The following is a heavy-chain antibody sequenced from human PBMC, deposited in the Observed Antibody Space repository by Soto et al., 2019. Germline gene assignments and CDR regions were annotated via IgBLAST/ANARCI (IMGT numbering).Heavy chain of an antibody. J-gene: IGHJ4*02. V-gene: IGHV4-4*02. CDR2: MYHSGGA. D-gene: IGHD1-1*01. CDR3: ARRHAPRYTTGNNHFDF. Sequence: SETLSLTCVVSDGSISSYDWWTWVRQPPGKGLEWIGKMYHSGGADYSPPLKSRVTISVDTSKNQFSLNLRSVTAADTAVYYCARRHAPRYTTGNNHFDFWGQGSLVTVSS. CDR1: DGSISSYDW.